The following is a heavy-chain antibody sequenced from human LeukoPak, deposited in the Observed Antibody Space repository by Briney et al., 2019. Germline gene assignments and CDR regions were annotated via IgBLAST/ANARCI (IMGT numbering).Heavy chain of an antibody. CDR1: GFTVSSNY. V-gene: IGHV3-21*01. D-gene: IGHD6-13*01. Sequence: GGSLRLSCAASGFTVSSNYMSWVRQAPGKGLEWVSSISSGSSYIYYADSVKGRFTISRDNAKNSLYLQMNSLRAEDTAVYYCARIGAGSSRDYWGQGTLVTVSS. CDR2: ISSGSSYI. CDR3: ARIGAGSSRDY. J-gene: IGHJ4*02.